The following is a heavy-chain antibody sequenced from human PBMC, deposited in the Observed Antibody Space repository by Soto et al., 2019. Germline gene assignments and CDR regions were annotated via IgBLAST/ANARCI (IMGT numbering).Heavy chain of an antibody. V-gene: IGHV1-3*01. D-gene: IGHD1-26*01. CDR1: GYTFTSYA. CDR3: ARDLVGATETTNWFDP. CDR2: INAGNGNT. Sequence: ASVKVSCKASGYTFTSYAMHWVRQAPGQRLEWMGWINAGNGNTKYSQKFQGRVTITRDTSASTAYMELSSLRSEDTAVYYCARDLVGATETTNWFDPWGQGTLVTVSS. J-gene: IGHJ5*02.